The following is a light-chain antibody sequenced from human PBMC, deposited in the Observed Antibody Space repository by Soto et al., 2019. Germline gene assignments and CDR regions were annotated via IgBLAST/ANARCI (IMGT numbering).Light chain of an antibody. CDR1: QTISSW. J-gene: IGKJ2*02. Sequence: DIQMTQSPSTLSGSVGDRVTITCRASQTISSWLAWYQQKPGKAPKLLIYKASTLKSGFPSRFSGSGSGTEFTLTISSLQPDDIATYYCQQYDSYKGTFGQGTKVDIK. CDR3: QQYDSYKGT. V-gene: IGKV1-5*03. CDR2: KAS.